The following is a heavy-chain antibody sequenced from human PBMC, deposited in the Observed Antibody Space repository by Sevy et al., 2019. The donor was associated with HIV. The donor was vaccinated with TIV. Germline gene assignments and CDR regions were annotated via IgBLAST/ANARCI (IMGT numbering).Heavy chain of an antibody. D-gene: IGHD2-8*01. CDR3: AKGMVDYYYMDV. CDR1: GFTFSSYA. J-gene: IGHJ6*03. CDR2: ISGSGGST. V-gene: IGHV3-23*01. Sequence: GGSLRLSCAASGFTFSSYAMSWVRQAPGKGLEWVSAISGSGGSTYYADSVKGRFNITRDNSKNTLYLQMNSLTAEDTAVYYCAKGMVDYYYMDVWGKGTTVTVSS.